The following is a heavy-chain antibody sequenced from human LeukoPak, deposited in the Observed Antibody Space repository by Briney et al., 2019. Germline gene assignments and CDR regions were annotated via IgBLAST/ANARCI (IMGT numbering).Heavy chain of an antibody. Sequence: ASVKVSCKASGGTFSSYAISWVRQAPGQGLEWMGGIIPIFGTANYAQKFQGRVTITTDESTSTAYMELSSLRSDDTAVYYCATLYYYDSSGFDDAFDIWGQGTMVTVSS. J-gene: IGHJ3*02. CDR3: ATLYYYDSSGFDDAFDI. CDR2: IIPIFGTA. D-gene: IGHD3-22*01. CDR1: GGTFSSYA. V-gene: IGHV1-69*05.